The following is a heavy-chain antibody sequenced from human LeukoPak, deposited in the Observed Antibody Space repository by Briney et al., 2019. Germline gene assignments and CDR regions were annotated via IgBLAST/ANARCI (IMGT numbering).Heavy chain of an antibody. CDR2: IYTSGST. CDR1: GGSISSGSYY. CDR3: ARLAPVSAFDI. V-gene: IGHV4-61*02. J-gene: IGHJ3*02. Sequence: PSETLSLTCTVSGGSISSGSYYWSWIRQPAGKGLEWIGRIYTSGSTNYNPSLKSRVTISVDTSKNQFSLKLSSVTAADTAVYFCARLAPVSAFDIWGQGTMVTVSS. D-gene: IGHD1-14*01.